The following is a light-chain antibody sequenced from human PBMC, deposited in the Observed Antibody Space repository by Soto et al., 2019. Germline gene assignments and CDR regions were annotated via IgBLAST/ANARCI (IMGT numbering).Light chain of an antibody. CDR1: QGIRND. CDR2: TAS. J-gene: IGKJ1*01. V-gene: IGKV1-17*01. CDR3: RQHNSYPRS. Sequence: DIQMTQSPSSLSASVGDRVTITCRASQGIRNDLGWYQQKTGKATKRLMYTASSMQSGVPSRFSGTGSGNEFTLPCSGQQSEDFATYYCRQHNSYPRSFRQGTKVEVE.